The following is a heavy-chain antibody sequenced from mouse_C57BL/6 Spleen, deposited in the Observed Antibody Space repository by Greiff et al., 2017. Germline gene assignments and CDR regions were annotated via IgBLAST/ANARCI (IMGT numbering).Heavy chain of an antibody. D-gene: IGHD4-1*01. V-gene: IGHV7-3*01. CDR2: IRNKANGYTT. CDR1: GFTFTDYY. Sequence: EVMLVESGGGLVQPGGSLSLSCAASGFTFTDYYMSWVRQPPGTALEWLGFIRNKANGYTTEYSASVKGRFTISRDNSQSILYLQMNALRAEDSATYYCARYSWVLYYFDYWGQGTTLTVSS. J-gene: IGHJ2*01. CDR3: ARYSWVLYYFDY.